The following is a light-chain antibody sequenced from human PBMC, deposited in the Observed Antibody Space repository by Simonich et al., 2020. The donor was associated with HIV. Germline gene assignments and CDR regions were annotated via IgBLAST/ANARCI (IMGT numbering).Light chain of an antibody. Sequence: DIQMTQSPSSLPASVGNRVTITCQESQDITNYLNWYQQKPGKAPKLLIYGASNLETGVPSRFNGTGCGTDFTFTINSLQPEDIATYYCQQYDNLPWTFGRGTKVEIK. CDR2: GAS. J-gene: IGKJ1*01. V-gene: IGKV1-33*01. CDR1: QDITNY. CDR3: QQYDNLPWT.